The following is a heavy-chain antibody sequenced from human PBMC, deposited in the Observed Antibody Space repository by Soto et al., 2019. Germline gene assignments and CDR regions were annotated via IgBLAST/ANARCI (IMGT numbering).Heavy chain of an antibody. V-gene: IGHV3-21*01. D-gene: IGHD2-2*02. Sequence: EVQLVESGGGLVKPGGSLRLSCAASGFTFSSYSMNWVRQAPGKGLEWVSSISSSSSYIYYADSVKGRFTISRDNAKNSLYLQMNSLRAEDTAVYYCARAGGGDIVVVPAAIENYYYYGMGVWGQGTTVTVSS. CDR3: ARAGGGDIVVVPAAIENYYYYGMGV. CDR2: ISSSSSYI. CDR1: GFTFSSYS. J-gene: IGHJ6*02.